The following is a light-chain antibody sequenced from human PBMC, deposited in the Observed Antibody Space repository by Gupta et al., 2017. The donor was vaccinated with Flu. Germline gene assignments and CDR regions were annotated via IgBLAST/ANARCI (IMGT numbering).Light chain of an antibody. CDR2: SNN. J-gene: IGLJ3*02. Sequence: SVLTPPPSASGTPGQRVTISCSGSSSNIGSNTVNWYQQLPGTAPKLLIYSNNQRPSGVPDRFSGSKSGTSASLAISGLQSEDEADCYCAAWDDSLNGWVFGGGTKLTVL. V-gene: IGLV1-44*01. CDR1: SSNIGSNT. CDR3: AAWDDSLNGWV.